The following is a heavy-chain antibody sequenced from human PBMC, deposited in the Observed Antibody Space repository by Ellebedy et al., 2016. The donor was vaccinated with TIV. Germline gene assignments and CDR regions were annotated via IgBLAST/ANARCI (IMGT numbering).Heavy chain of an antibody. CDR1: GFSFSSYA. J-gene: IGHJ4*02. CDR2: IKEDGSQT. CDR3: ATDRGYFTFDY. V-gene: IGHV3-7*03. Sequence: GESLKISCAASGFSFSSYAMSWVRQAPGKGPECVANIKEDGSQTYYVGSVKGRFTISSNNAKNSLYLQMNRLRADYTAVYYCATDRGYFTFDYWGQGSLITVSS. D-gene: IGHD3-9*01.